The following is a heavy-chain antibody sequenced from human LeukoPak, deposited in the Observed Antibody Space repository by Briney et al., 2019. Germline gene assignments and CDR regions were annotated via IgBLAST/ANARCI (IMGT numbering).Heavy chain of an antibody. D-gene: IGHD5-24*01. CDR2: INPNSGGT. V-gene: IGHV1-2*02. CDR1: GYTFTGYY. CDR3: ARGGDGYNLGY. J-gene: IGHJ4*02. Sequence: ASVTVSCKASGYTFTGYYMHWVRQAPGQGLEWMGWINPNSGGTNYAQKFQGRVTMTRDTPINAAYMELSRLRSDDTAVYYCARGGDGYNLGYWGQGTLVTVSS.